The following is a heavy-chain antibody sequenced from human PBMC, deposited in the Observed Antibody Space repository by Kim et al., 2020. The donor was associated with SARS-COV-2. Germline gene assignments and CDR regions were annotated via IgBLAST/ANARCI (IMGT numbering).Heavy chain of an antibody. D-gene: IGHD3-10*01. CDR3: VSNDCGSGSYYRPFDY. Sequence: GGSLRLSCAASGFTFDDYGMSWVRQAPGKGLEWVSGINWNGGSTGYADSVKGRFTISRDNAKNSLYLQMNSLRAEDTALYHCVSNDCGSGSYYRPFDYWGQGTLVTVSS. CDR2: INWNGGST. J-gene: IGHJ4*01. CDR1: GFTFDDYG. V-gene: IGHV3-20*01.